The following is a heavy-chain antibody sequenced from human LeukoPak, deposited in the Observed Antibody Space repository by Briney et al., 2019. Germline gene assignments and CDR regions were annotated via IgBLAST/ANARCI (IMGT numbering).Heavy chain of an antibody. J-gene: IGHJ4*02. CDR2: ISGSGGST. V-gene: IGHV3-23*01. CDR1: GFTFSDYA. Sequence: GRSLRLSCAASGFTFSDYAMSWVRQALGKGLKWVSVISGSGGSTYNVDPVKGRFTISRDNSKNTLYLQMNSLRAEDTAVYYCAKSVESAVTTNPYFDYWGQGILVTVSS. CDR3: AKSVESAVTTNPYFDY. D-gene: IGHD4-17*01.